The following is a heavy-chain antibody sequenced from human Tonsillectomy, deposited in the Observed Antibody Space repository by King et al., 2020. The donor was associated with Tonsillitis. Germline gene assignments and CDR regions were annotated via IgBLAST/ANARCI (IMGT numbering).Heavy chain of an antibody. D-gene: IGHD5-18*01. Sequence: EVQLQESGGGLVKPGGSLRLSCAASGFSFSSYSMNWVRQAPGKGLEWVSSISSSSSYIYYADSVKGRFTISRDNAKNSLYLQMNSLRAEDTAVYYCAREVWIQSRAYYMDVWGKGTTVTVSS. CDR2: ISSSSSYI. CDR1: GFSFSSYS. CDR3: AREVWIQSRAYYMDV. J-gene: IGHJ6*03. V-gene: IGHV3-21*01.